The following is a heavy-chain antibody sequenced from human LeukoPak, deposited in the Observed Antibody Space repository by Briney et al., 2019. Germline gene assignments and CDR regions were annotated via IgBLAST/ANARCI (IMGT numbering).Heavy chain of an antibody. CDR2: INHSGST. V-gene: IGHV4-34*01. CDR3: ARGLRLGYSYGYRVWFDP. D-gene: IGHD5-18*01. J-gene: IGHJ5*02. Sequence: SETLSLTCAVYGGSFSGYYWSWIRQPPGKGLEWIGEINHSGSTNYNPSLKSRVTISVDTSKNQFSLKLSSVTAADTAVYYCARGLRLGYSYGYRVWFDPWGQGTLVTVSS. CDR1: GGSFSGYY.